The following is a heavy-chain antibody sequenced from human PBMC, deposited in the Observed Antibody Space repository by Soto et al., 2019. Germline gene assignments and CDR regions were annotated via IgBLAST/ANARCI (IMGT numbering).Heavy chain of an antibody. V-gene: IGHV3-23*01. J-gene: IGHJ6*02. CDR2: ISDSGGRT. CDR3: TKGGVRFLEWLGDV. Sequence: DVQLLESGGGLVQPGKSLRLSCAASGFSFISYAMSWVRQVPGKRLEWVSSISDSGGRTFYAESVEGRFTISRDDSTSTLFLQMNSLRAEDTAIYSFTKGGVRFLEWLGDVWGQGTTVTVSS. CDR1: GFSFISYA. D-gene: IGHD3-3*01.